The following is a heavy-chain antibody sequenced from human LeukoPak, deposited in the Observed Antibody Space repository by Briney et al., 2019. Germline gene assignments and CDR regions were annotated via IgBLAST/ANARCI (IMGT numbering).Heavy chain of an antibody. CDR3: AKDPFRQYCSGGSGCGSYFDS. D-gene: IGHD2-15*01. J-gene: IGHJ4*02. V-gene: IGHV3-23*01. Sequence: GGSLRLSCAASGFTFSSYAMSWVRQAPGKGLEWVSSISSSGSSTYYADSVKGRFTISRDNSKNSLYLQMNSLRAEDTALSYFAKDPFRQYCSGGSGCGSYFDSSGQGDLVTVSS. CDR2: ISSSGSST. CDR1: GFTFSSYA.